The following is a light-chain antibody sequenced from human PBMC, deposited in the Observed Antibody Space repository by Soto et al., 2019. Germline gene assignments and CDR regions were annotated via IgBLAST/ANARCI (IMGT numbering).Light chain of an antibody. Sequence: EIVLTQSPGTLSLSPGERATLSCRASQSVSSSYLAWYQQKPGQAPRLLIYGASSRATGIPDRFSGSGSGTDFTLTISRLEPEDFAVYYCQQDGSLFTFGAGTKVDI. CDR2: GAS. J-gene: IGKJ3*01. V-gene: IGKV3-20*01. CDR1: QSVSSSY. CDR3: QQDGSLFT.